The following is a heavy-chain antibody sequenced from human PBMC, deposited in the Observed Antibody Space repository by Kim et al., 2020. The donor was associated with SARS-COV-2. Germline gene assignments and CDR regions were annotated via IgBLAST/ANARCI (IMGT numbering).Heavy chain of an antibody. J-gene: IGHJ4*02. V-gene: IGHV3-53*01. CDR2: YSDESS. CDR3: ARDSDY. Sequence: YSDESSYYGDSVKGRFTISRDNSKNTLHLQMNSLRAEDTAVYYCARDSDYWGQRTLVTVSS.